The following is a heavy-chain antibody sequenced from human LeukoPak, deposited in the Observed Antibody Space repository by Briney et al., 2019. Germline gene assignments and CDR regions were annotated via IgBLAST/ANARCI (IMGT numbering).Heavy chain of an antibody. CDR2: IAPSSGTT. V-gene: IGHV1-46*01. CDR3: ARASGSSAVPFDY. D-gene: IGHD3-10*01. J-gene: IGHJ4*02. CDR1: GYTFTSNY. Sequence: ASVKVSCKASGYTFTSNYMHWVRQAPGQGLEWMGVIAPSSGTTSYAQKFQGRVTMTRDTSTSTLYVELSSLTSEDTAVYYCARASGSSAVPFDYWGQGTLVTVSS.